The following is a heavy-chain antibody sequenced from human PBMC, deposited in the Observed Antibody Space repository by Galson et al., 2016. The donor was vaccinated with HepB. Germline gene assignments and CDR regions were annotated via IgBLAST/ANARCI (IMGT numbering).Heavy chain of an antibody. Sequence: QSGAEVKKPGESLKISCKGSGYKFTGYWIGWVRQMPGKGLEWMGIIYPGDSDTRYSPSFEGKVTISADKSINTAYLQWSSLQTSDTAIYYCAKPGDYGDFVDTIAHWGQGTLVTVS. D-gene: IGHD4-17*01. CDR3: AKPGDYGDFVDTIAH. V-gene: IGHV5-51*01. CDR2: IYPGDSDT. J-gene: IGHJ4*02. CDR1: GYKFTGYW.